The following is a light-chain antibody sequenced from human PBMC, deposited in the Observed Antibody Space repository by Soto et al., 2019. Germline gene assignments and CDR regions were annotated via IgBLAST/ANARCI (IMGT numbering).Light chain of an antibody. J-gene: IGKJ5*01. CDR1: QNINSY. V-gene: IGKV1-39*01. Sequence: DIQMTQSPSSVSASVGDRVTITCRARQNINSYLNWYQQKPGKAPKLLIYAASSLQSGVPSRFSGSGSGTDFTLTISSLQPEDFATYFCQQTDTTPITFGQGTRLEIK. CDR3: QQTDTTPIT. CDR2: AAS.